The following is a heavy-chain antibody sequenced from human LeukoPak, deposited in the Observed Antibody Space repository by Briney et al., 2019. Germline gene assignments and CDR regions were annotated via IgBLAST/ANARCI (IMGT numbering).Heavy chain of an antibody. CDR1: GFTFSTYG. J-gene: IGHJ4*02. CDR3: AKTSDQLLYSKFDY. V-gene: IGHV3-30*02. D-gene: IGHD2-2*02. Sequence: GGSLRLSCAASGFTFSTYGMHWVRQAPGKGLGWVAFIQDDGDFKYYADSVKGRFTFSRDNSKNTLYLQMNSLRAEDTAVYYCAKTSDQLLYSKFDYWGQGTLVTVSA. CDR2: IQDDGDFK.